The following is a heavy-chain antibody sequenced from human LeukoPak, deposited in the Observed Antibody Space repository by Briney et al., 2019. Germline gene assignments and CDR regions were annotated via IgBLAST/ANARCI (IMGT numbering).Heavy chain of an antibody. CDR2: IYYSGST. Sequence: PSETLSLTCTVSGGSISSSSYYWGWIRQPPGKGLEWIGSIYYSGSTYYNPSLKSRVTISVDTSKNQFSLKLSSVTAADTAVYYCARDSIGDGYNTYWGQGTLVTVSS. CDR1: GGSISSSSYY. D-gene: IGHD5-24*01. J-gene: IGHJ4*02. CDR3: ARDSIGDGYNTY. V-gene: IGHV4-39*02.